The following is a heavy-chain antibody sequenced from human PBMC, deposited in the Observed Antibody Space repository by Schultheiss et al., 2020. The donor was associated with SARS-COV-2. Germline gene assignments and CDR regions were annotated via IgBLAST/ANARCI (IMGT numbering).Heavy chain of an antibody. J-gene: IGHJ4*02. CDR3: TTTSSTWLDLDY. Sequence: GGSLRLSCAASGFTFGDYAMNWVRQAPGKGLEWVGFIRSKAYGGTTDYAAPVKGRFTISRDDSKNTLYLQMNSLKTEDTAVYYCTTTSSTWLDLDYWGQGTLVTVSS. CDR1: GFTFGDYA. D-gene: IGHD6-13*01. V-gene: IGHV3-49*04. CDR2: IRSKAYGGTT.